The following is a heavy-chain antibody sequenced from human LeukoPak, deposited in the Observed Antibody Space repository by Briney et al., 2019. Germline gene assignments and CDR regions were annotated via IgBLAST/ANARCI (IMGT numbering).Heavy chain of an antibody. J-gene: IGHJ5*01. V-gene: IGHV3-48*01. D-gene: IGHD1-26*01. CDR3: ARVGSRGDWFDY. Sequence: PGRSLRLSCAASGLTFSTYNMLWVRQTPGKGLEWLFYINSGGSAVHYADSVKDRFTFSRDNAKNSLYLQMNSLRVEDTGIYYCARVGSRGDWFDYWGQGTRVTVSS. CDR2: INSGGSAV. CDR1: GLTFSTYN.